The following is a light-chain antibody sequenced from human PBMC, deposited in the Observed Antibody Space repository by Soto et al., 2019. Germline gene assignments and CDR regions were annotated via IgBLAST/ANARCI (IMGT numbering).Light chain of an antibody. Sequence: EIVMTQSPATLSVSPGERATLSCRASQSFSSNLAWYQQKPGQAPRLLIYGASTRATGIPARFSGSGSGTEFTLTISSLQSEDFAVYYCQQYNNWPQTFGQGTKVDI. CDR1: QSFSSN. J-gene: IGKJ1*01. CDR3: QQYNNWPQT. V-gene: IGKV3-15*01. CDR2: GAS.